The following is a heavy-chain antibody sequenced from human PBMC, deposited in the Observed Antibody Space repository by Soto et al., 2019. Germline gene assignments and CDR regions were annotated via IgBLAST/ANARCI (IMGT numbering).Heavy chain of an antibody. CDR1: GFTFSSYG. CDR3: ARLMGTSFDL. V-gene: IGHV3-30*03. D-gene: IGHD2-8*01. CDR2: ISYDGSNK. Sequence: QVQLVESGGGVVQPGRSLRLSCAASGFTFSSYGMHWVRQAPGKGLEWVAVISYDGSNKYYADSVKGRFTISRDNSKNTLYLQMNSLRAEDTAVYYCARLMGTSFDLWGQGTLVTVSS. J-gene: IGHJ4*02.